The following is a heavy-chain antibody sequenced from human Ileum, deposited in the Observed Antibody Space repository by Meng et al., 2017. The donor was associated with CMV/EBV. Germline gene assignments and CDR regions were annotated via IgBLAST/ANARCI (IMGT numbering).Heavy chain of an antibody. J-gene: IGHJ6*02. D-gene: IGHD2-2*01. CDR3: AKVGYCSSTSCRYYYYGMDV. V-gene: IGHV3-43D*03. CDR2: ISWDGGST. CDR1: GFTFDDYA. Sequence: GESLKISCAASGFTFDDYAMHWVRQAPGKGLEWVSLISWDGGSTYYADSVKGRFTISRDNSKNSLYLQMNSLRAEDTALYYCAKVGYCSSTSCRYYYYGMDVWGQGTSVTFSS.